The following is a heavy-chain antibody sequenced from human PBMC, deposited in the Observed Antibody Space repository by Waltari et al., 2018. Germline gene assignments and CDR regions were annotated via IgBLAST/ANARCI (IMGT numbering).Heavy chain of an antibody. Sequence: EVQLVESGGGQVKPGGSLRLSCVGSGFTFSNYSMNWVRVAPGKGVDWVSSIGISTTYKFYADSVKGRFTVSRDNAKNSVYLQMNNLRVEDTAVYYCARGPWAPLDYWGQGVLVTVSS. CDR1: GFTFSNYS. V-gene: IGHV3-21*02. CDR3: ARGPWAPLDY. J-gene: IGHJ4*02. CDR2: IGISTTYK.